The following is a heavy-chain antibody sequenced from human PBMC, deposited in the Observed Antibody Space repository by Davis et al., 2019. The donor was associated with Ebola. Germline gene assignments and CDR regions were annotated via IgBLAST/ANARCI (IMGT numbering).Heavy chain of an antibody. J-gene: IGHJ6*02. V-gene: IGHV1-18*01. CDR3: ARPFMMIIPTGRNIYSGIDV. CDR2: ISAYNGNT. CDR1: GYVLSSYG. D-gene: IGHD1-1*01. Sequence: AASVKVSCKASGYVLSSYGITWVRQAPGQGLEWMGWISAYNGNTNYAQKFQGRVTMTTDTPTSTAYMELRSLRSDDTAVYYCARPFMMIIPTGRNIYSGIDVWGQGTTVTVSS.